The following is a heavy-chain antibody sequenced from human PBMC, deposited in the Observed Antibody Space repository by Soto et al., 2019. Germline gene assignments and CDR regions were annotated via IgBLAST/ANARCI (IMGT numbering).Heavy chain of an antibody. D-gene: IGHD1-26*01. Sequence: QVQLVESGGDVVQPGRSLRLSCAGSGFSFSRFAIHWVRQAPGKGLEWVAVITYDGSNQYYADSVKGRFTVSRDNSRSTVYLQINNLRGEDTAIYYCGRFLGGYSGSHADEFDIWGQGTRVPVSS. V-gene: IGHV3-30-3*01. CDR1: GFSFSRFA. J-gene: IGHJ3*02. CDR2: ITYDGSNQ. CDR3: GRFLGGYSGSHADEFDI.